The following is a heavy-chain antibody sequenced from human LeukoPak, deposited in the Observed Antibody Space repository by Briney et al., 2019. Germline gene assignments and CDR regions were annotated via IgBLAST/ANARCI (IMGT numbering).Heavy chain of an antibody. Sequence: GASVKVSCKASGYTFTSYDINWVRQATGQGLEWMGWMNPNSGNTGYAQKFQGRVTMTRNTSISTAYMELSSLRSEDTAVYYCARGGVGSYDSSGYCYAWGQGTLVTVSS. V-gene: IGHV1-8*01. CDR1: GYTFTSYD. D-gene: IGHD3-22*01. CDR3: ARGGVGSYDSSGYCYA. J-gene: IGHJ5*02. CDR2: MNPNSGNT.